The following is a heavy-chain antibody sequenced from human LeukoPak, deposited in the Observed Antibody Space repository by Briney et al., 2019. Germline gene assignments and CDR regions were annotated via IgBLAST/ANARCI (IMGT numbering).Heavy chain of an antibody. CDR3: ARTYGGNSYSCFDL. D-gene: IGHD4-23*01. CDR1: GYRFTDHW. J-gene: IGHJ5*02. V-gene: IGHV5-51*01. CDR2: IYPGDSDA. Sequence: GESLKISFKGSGYRFTDHWIGWVRPRPGKGLEGMGVIYPGDSDARYSPSFQGQVNLSHDNSIRTTYLQWSSLKASDTAMYCGARTYGGNSYSCFDLWGQGTLVTVSS.